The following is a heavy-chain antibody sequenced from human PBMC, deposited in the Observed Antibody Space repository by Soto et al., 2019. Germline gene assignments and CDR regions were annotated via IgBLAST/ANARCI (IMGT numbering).Heavy chain of an antibody. D-gene: IGHD5-12*01. CDR2: IIPIFGTA. V-gene: IGHV1-69*01. Sequence: VKVSGKASGGTFSSYAISWVRQAPGQGLEWMGGIIPIFGTANYAQKFQGRVTITADESTSTAYMELSSLRSEDTAVYYCARDPGRDGYNASDYWGQGTLVTVSS. CDR1: GGTFSSYA. CDR3: ARDPGRDGYNASDY. J-gene: IGHJ4*02.